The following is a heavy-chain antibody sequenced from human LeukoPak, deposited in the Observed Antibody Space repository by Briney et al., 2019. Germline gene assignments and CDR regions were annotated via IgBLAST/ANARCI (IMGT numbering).Heavy chain of an antibody. CDR2: INHSGST. V-gene: IGHV4-34*01. D-gene: IGHD3-3*01. CDR3: ARVLRSYYDFWSGYRLDP. CDR1: GGSFSGYY. J-gene: IGHJ5*02. Sequence: SETLSLTCAVYGGSFSGYYWSWIRQPPGKGLEWIGEINHSGSTNYNPSLKSRVTISVDTSKNQFSLKLSSVTAADTAVYYCARVLRSYYDFWSGYRLDPWGQGTLVTVSS.